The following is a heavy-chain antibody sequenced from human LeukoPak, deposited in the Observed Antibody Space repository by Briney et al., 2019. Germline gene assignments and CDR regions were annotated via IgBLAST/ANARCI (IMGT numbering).Heavy chain of an antibody. D-gene: IGHD6-19*01. Sequence: SETLSLTCAVYGGSFSAYYWSWIRQPPGKGLEWIGSIYYSGSTYYNPSLKSRVTISVDTSKNQFSLKLSSVTAADTAVYYCARDSSGFDYWGQGTLVTVSS. V-gene: IGHV4-34*01. CDR2: IYYSGST. CDR1: GGSFSAYY. CDR3: ARDSSGFDY. J-gene: IGHJ4*02.